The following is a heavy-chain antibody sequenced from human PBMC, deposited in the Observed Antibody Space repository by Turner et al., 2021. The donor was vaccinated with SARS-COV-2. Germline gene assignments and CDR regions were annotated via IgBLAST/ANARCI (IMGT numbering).Heavy chain of an antibody. D-gene: IGHD4-4*01. CDR3: ARVKSTVTTYYYYYMDV. CDR1: GGSISSSSYY. CDR2: VYYRGNT. Sequence: QLQLQESGPGLVKPSETLSLTCSVSGGSISSSSYYWGWIRQPPGKGPEWIGSVYYRGNTYYNPSFESRVTISVDTSNNQFSLKLNSVTAADTAVYYCARVKSTVTTYYYYYMDVWGKGTTVTVSS. V-gene: IGHV4-39*01. J-gene: IGHJ6*03.